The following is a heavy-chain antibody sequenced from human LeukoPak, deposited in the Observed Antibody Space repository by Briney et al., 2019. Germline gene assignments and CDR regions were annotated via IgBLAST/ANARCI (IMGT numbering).Heavy chain of an antibody. J-gene: IGHJ4*02. V-gene: IGHV3-21*01. Sequence: GGSLRLSCAASGFTFSNYNMNWVRQAPGKGLEWVSSITSSSTYIYYADSVKGRFTISRDNAKNSLYLQMNSLRAEDSAVYYCARDGVAELMSALDYWGQGILVTVSS. CDR1: GFTFSNYN. CDR3: ARDGVAELMSALDY. D-gene: IGHD1-26*01. CDR2: ITSSSTYI.